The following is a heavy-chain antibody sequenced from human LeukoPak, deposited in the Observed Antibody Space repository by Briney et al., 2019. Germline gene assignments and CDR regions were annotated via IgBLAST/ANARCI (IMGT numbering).Heavy chain of an antibody. CDR1: GGSISSYY. Sequence: SETLPLTCTVSGGSISSYYWTWIRQPPGKGLECIGYIYYSGSTNYNPSLKSRVTISVDTSKNQFSLKLSSVTAADTAVYYCARRGLGYCSSSSCLPYAFDIWGQGTMVTVSS. J-gene: IGHJ3*02. CDR3: ARRGLGYCSSSSCLPYAFDI. V-gene: IGHV4-59*12. D-gene: IGHD2-2*01. CDR2: IYYSGST.